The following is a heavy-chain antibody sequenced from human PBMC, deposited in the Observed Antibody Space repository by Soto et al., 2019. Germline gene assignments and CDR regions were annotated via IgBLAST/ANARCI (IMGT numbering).Heavy chain of an antibody. D-gene: IGHD3-9*01. CDR3: AKEGYDILTGPKGYFDY. V-gene: IGHV3-30*18. J-gene: IGHJ4*02. CDR1: GFTFSSYG. CDR2: ISYDGSNK. Sequence: QVQLVESGGGVVQPGRSLRLSCAASGFTFSSYGMHWVRQAPGKGLEWVAVISYDGSNKYYADSVKGRFTISRDNSKNTLYLQMNSLRAEDTAVYYCAKEGYDILTGPKGYFDYWGQGTLVTVSS.